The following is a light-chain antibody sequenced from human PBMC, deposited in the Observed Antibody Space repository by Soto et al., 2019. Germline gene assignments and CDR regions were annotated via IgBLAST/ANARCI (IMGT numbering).Light chain of an antibody. Sequence: EIVMTQSPATLSVSPGERATLSCRASQSVSSNLAWYQQKPGQPPRLLIYGASTRATGIPARFSGSGSGTEYTLTIRSMKCEDFAVYDCQQYNNWAPGGVTFGPGTKVDIK. CDR2: GAS. CDR1: QSVSSN. CDR3: QQYNNWAPGGVT. J-gene: IGKJ3*01. V-gene: IGKV3-15*01.